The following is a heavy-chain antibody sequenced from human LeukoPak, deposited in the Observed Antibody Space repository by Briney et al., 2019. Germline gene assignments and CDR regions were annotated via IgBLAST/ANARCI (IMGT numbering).Heavy chain of an antibody. CDR2: IYYSGST. CDR1: GGSISSGSYY. Sequence: PSETLSLTCTVSGGSISSGSYYWSWIRQPAGKGLEWIGYIYYSGSTNYNPSLKSRVTISVDTSKNQFSLKLSSVTAADTAVYYCARDRGTWNDDGFDYWGQGTLVTVSS. CDR3: ARDRGTWNDDGFDY. D-gene: IGHD1-1*01. J-gene: IGHJ4*02. V-gene: IGHV4-61*10.